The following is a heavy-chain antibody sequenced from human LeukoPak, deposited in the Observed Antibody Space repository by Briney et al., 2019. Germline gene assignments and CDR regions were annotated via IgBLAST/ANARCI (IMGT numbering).Heavy chain of an antibody. V-gene: IGHV4-39*07. CDR1: GDSISSSSSY. CDR3: ARGGYGSGSYYTATFDY. J-gene: IGHJ4*02. D-gene: IGHD3-10*01. CDR2: IYYSGST. Sequence: SETLSLTCTVSGDSISSSSSYWGWIRQPPGEGLEWIGGIYYSGSTYYNTSLKSRVTISVDTSKNQFSLKLSSVTAADTAVYYCARGGYGSGSYYTATFDYWGQGTLVTVSS.